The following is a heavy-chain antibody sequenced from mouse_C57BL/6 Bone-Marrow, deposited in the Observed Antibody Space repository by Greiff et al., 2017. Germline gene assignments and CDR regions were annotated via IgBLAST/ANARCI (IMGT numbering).Heavy chain of an antibody. CDR2: IDPSDSYT. J-gene: IGHJ3*01. CDR3: ARRGDLLWYPWFAY. D-gene: IGHD2-1*01. Sequence: QVQLQQPGAELVKPGASVKLSCKASGYTFTSYWMQWVKQRPGQGLEWIGEIDPSDSYTNYNQKFKGKATLTVDTSSSTAYMELRSLTSEDSAVYFCARRGDLLWYPWFAYWGQGTLVTVSA. V-gene: IGHV1-50*01. CDR1: GYTFTSYW.